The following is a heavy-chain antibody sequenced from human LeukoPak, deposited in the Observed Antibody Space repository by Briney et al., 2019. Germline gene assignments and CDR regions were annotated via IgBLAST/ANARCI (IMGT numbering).Heavy chain of an antibody. CDR2: IISSSSYI. Sequence: PGGSLRLSCAASGFTFRSYSMNWVRQAPGKGLEWVSSIISSSSYIYYTDSVKGRFTISRDNAKNSLYLQMNSLRAEDTAVYYCAKQYLLKTAAAGTEDAFDIWGQGTMVTVSS. J-gene: IGHJ3*02. CDR1: GFTFRSYS. V-gene: IGHV3-21*01. D-gene: IGHD6-13*01. CDR3: AKQYLLKTAAAGTEDAFDI.